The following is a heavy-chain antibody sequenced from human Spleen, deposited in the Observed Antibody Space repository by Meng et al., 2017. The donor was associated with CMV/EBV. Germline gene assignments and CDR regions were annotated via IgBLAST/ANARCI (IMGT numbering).Heavy chain of an antibody. CDR3: ARDRREGGGATSLSN. Sequence: GGSLRLSCVASGFTFNYFAMHWVRQAPGKGLEWVALVSYDGRNKYYGDSVKGRFTVSRDNFKNTVYLQMNSLRTDDTAVYYCARDRREGGGATSLSNWGQGTLVTVSS. CDR1: GFTFNYFA. CDR2: VSYDGRNK. D-gene: IGHD3-16*01. V-gene: IGHV3-30*04. J-gene: IGHJ4*02.